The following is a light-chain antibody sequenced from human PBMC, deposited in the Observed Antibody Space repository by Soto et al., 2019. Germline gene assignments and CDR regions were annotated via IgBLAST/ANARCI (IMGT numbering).Light chain of an antibody. CDR2: DAS. CDR3: QQRSNWPLT. V-gene: IGKV3-11*01. J-gene: IGKJ4*01. CDR1: QGVSSS. Sequence: EIVLTQSPATLSLSPGERATLSCRASQGVSSSLAWYQQKPGQAPRLLIYDASNRATGIAARFSGSGSGTDFTLTISSLEPEDFAVYYCQQRSNWPLTFGGGTRVEIK.